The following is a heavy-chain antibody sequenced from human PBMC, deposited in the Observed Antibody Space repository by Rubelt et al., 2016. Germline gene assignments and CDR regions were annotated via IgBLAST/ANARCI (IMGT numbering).Heavy chain of an antibody. Sequence: QLQLQESGPGLVKPSETLSLTCTVSGGSISSSSYYWGWVRLTPGKGLEWIGSLLYPGKTSYNPSLRSRVTISVDASKNQFSLKRRSVTAADTAVYYCARAGYSYGDYYYYGMDVWGQGTTVTVSS. V-gene: IGHV4-39*01. CDR1: GGSISSSSYY. J-gene: IGHJ6*02. CDR2: LLYPGKT. CDR3: ARAGYSYGDYYYYGMDV. D-gene: IGHD5-18*01.